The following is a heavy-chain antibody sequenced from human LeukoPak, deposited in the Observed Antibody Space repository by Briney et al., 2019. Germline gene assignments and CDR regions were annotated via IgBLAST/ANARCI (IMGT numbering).Heavy chain of an antibody. CDR2: ISSSGSTI. Sequence: GGSLRLSCAASGFTFSDYHMSWIRQAPGKGLEWVSYISSSGSTIYYADSVKGRFTISRDNAKNSLYLQMNSLRAEDTAVYYCARARWGLQYDAFDIWGQGTMVTVSS. D-gene: IGHD4-11*01. J-gene: IGHJ3*02. V-gene: IGHV3-11*04. CDR3: ARARWGLQYDAFDI. CDR1: GFTFSDYH.